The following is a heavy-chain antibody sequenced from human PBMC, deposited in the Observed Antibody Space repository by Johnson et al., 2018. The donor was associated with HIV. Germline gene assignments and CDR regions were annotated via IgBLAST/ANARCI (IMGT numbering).Heavy chain of an antibody. CDR3: AREPSSSYAFDI. J-gene: IGHJ3*02. CDR2: IKQDGSEK. Sequence: VQLVESGGGVVQPGRSLRLSCAASGFTFSSYGMHWVRQAPGKGLEWVANIKQDGSEKYYVDSVKGRFTISRDNAKNSLYLQMNSLRAEDTALYYCAREPSSSYAFDIWGQGTMVTVSS. V-gene: IGHV3-7*05. CDR1: GFTFSSYG. D-gene: IGHD6-13*01.